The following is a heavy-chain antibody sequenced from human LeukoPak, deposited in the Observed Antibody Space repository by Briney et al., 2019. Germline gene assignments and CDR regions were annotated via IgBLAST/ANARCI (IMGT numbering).Heavy chain of an antibody. CDR1: GFTFSSYA. V-gene: IGHV3-23*01. Sequence: GGSLRLSCAASGFTFSSYAMSWVRQAQGKGLEWVSAISGSGGSTYYADSVKGRFTISRDNSKNTLYLQMNSLRAEDTAVYYCAKGIRVWFGESAVDYWGQGTLVTVSS. CDR2: ISGSGGST. D-gene: IGHD3-10*01. J-gene: IGHJ4*02. CDR3: AKGIRVWFGESAVDY.